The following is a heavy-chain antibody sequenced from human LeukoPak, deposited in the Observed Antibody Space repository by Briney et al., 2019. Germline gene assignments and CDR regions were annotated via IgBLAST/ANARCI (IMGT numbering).Heavy chain of an antibody. Sequence: SETLSLTCTVSGGSISSGGYYWSWIRQHPGKGLEWIGYIYYSGSTSYNPSLKSRVTLSVDTSKNQFSLKLSSVTAADTAVFYCARLTGRDSSDWPYFHYWGQGALVTVSS. D-gene: IGHD6-25*01. CDR2: IYYSGST. J-gene: IGHJ4*01. CDR1: GGSISSGGYY. CDR3: ARLTGRDSSDWPYFHY. V-gene: IGHV4-31*03.